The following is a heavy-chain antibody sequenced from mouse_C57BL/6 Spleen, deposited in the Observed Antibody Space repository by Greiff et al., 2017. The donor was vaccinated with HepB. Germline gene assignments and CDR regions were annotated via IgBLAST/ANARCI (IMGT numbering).Heavy chain of an antibody. CDR3: ARRDGYYEAWFAY. J-gene: IGHJ3*01. V-gene: IGHV5-17*01. CDR1: GFTFSDYG. D-gene: IGHD2-3*01. Sequence: EVMLVESGGGLVKPGGSLKLSCAASGFTFSDYGMHWVRQAPEKGLEWVAYISSGSSTIYYADTVKGRFTISRDNAKNTLFLQMTSLRSEDTAMYYCARRDGYYEAWFAYWGQGTLVTVSA. CDR2: ISSGSSTI.